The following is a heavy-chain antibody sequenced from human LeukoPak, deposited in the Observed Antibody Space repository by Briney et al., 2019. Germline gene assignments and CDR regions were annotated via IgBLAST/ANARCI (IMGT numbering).Heavy chain of an antibody. CDR3: PREDSGSYYVAY. V-gene: IGHV4-4*07. D-gene: IGHD1-26*01. CDR2: IYTSGST. Sequence: SETLSLTCTASGGSLSSYYWSWLRQPAGKGPEWIGRIYTSGSTNYNHSLTSRATLSVDPSKNQYSLTLSYLPAAVPPLHSFPREDSGSYYVAYWGQGTLVTVSS. J-gene: IGHJ4*02. CDR1: GGSLSSYY.